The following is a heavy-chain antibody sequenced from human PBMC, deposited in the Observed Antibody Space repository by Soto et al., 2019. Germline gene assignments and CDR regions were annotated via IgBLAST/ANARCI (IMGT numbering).Heavy chain of an antibody. CDR1: GGSFSGYY. D-gene: IGHD3-3*01. CDR3: ARVSRQLNTWSGYYIPSSYNWFDP. CDR2: INHSGST. V-gene: IGHV4-34*01. J-gene: IGHJ5*02. Sequence: LEIRSLACGVYGGSFSGYYWSWIRQPPGKGVEWSGEINHSGSTNYNPSLKSRVTISVDTSKNHFSLKLSSVTAADPAVYYCARVSRQLNTWSGYYIPSSYNWFDPWVQGTLVTVS.